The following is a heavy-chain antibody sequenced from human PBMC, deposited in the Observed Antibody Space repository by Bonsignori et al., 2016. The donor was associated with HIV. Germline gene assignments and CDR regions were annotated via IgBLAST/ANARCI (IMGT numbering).Heavy chain of an antibody. CDR2: IYSGGSST. CDR3: AKGPIAAAGPNDAFDI. Sequence: VRQAPGKGLEWVSVIYSGGSSTYYADSVKGRFTISRDNSKNTLYLQMNSLRAEDTAVYYCAKGPIAAAGPNDAFDIWGQGTMVTVSS. D-gene: IGHD6-13*01. V-gene: IGHV3-23*03. J-gene: IGHJ3*02.